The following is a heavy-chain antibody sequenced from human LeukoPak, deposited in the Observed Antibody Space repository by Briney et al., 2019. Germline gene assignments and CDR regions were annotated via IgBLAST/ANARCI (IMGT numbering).Heavy chain of an antibody. V-gene: IGHV1-8*01. Sequence: GASVKVSCKASRYTFTSYDINWVREAAGQGLEWVGWMNPNTGRTGFAQRFQGRLSMTRDTSISTAYMELSSLRSDDTAVYYCARLSQTPDYYSNGGYYFLGYWGQGTPVTVSS. CDR3: ARLSQTPDYYSNGGYYFLGY. D-gene: IGHD3-22*01. CDR2: MNPNTGRT. J-gene: IGHJ4*02. CDR1: RYTFTSYD.